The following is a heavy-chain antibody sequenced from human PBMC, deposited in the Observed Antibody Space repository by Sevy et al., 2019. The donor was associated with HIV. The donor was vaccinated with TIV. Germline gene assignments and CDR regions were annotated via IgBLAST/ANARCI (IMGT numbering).Heavy chain of an antibody. D-gene: IGHD3-16*01. V-gene: IGHV3-23*01. CDR3: ARGDTTMITDLDY. Sequence: GGSLRLSCAASGLTLTTTGMSWVRQAPGKGLEWVAGVTSDGTTYYADSVRDRFTVSRDNSKNTPYLQLNSLRADDTDVFYCARGDTTMITDLDYWGQGTLVTVSS. CDR2: VTSDGTT. CDR1: GLTLTTTG. J-gene: IGHJ4*02.